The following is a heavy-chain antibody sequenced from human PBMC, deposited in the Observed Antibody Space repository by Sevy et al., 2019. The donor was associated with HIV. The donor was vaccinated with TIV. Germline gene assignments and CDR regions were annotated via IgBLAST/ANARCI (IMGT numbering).Heavy chain of an antibody. V-gene: IGHV3-48*02. J-gene: IGHJ6*02. CDR1: GFTFSSYS. CDR2: ISSSSSTI. CDR3: ARGDVDTAMYTLNYYYGMDV. D-gene: IGHD5-18*01. Sequence: GGSLRLSCAASGFTFSSYSMNWVRQAPGKGLEWVSYISSSSSTIYYADSVKGRYTISRDNAKNLLNLQMNSLRDEDTAVYYCARGDVDTAMYTLNYYYGMDVWGQGTTVTVSS.